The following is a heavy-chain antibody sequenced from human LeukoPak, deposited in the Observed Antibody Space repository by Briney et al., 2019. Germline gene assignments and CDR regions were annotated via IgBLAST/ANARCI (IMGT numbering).Heavy chain of an antibody. J-gene: IGHJ6*03. CDR2: ISSNGGST. V-gene: IGHV3-64*01. Sequence: GGSLRLSCAASGFTFSSYAMHWVRQAPGKGLEYVSAISSNGGSTYYANSVKGRFTISRDNSKNTLYLQMGSLRAEDMAVYYCAREGRYGSGSYLCYYYYYMDVWGKGTTVTVSS. CDR1: GFTFSSYA. D-gene: IGHD3-10*01. CDR3: AREGRYGSGSYLCYYYYYMDV.